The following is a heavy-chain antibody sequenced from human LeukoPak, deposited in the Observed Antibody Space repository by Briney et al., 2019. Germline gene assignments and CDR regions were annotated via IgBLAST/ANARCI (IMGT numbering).Heavy chain of an antibody. CDR3: ARGTYSGYQPLDY. J-gene: IGHJ4*02. CDR2: IIPILGIA. D-gene: IGHD5-12*01. V-gene: IGHV1-69*04. CDR1: GGTFSSYA. Sequence: GASVKVSCKASGGTFSSYAISWVRQAPGQGLEWMGRIIPILGIANYAQKLQGRVTITADKSTSTAYMELSSLRSEDTAVYYCARGTYSGYQPLDYWGQGALVTVSS.